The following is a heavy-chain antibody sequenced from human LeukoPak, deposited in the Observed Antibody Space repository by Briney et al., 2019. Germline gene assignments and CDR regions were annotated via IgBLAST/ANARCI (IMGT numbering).Heavy chain of an antibody. D-gene: IGHD2-15*01. CDR2: ISYDGRSK. CDR1: DFTFRSYP. Sequence: GRSLSLSCAASDFTFRSYPMHSVRQAPGKGLDGVAVISYDGRSKYYADSVKSRFTISRDNSKNTLYLQMNSPRAEDTAVYYCPGIGLLDRRSFHPWGQGTLVTVSP. J-gene: IGHJ5*02. V-gene: IGHV3-30-3*01. CDR3: PGIGLLDRRSFHP.